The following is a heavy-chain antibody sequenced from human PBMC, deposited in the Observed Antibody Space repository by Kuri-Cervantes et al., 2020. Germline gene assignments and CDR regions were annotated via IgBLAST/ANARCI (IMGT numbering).Heavy chain of an antibody. V-gene: IGHV3-66*01. Sequence: GESLKISCAASGFTFSDYYMSWIRQAPGKGLEWVSVIYSGGSTYYADSVKGRFTISRDNSKNTLSLQMNSLRAEDTAVYYCTRDPTGYRYFDYWGQGTLVTVSS. CDR3: TRDPTGYRYFDY. D-gene: IGHD6-13*01. CDR1: GFTFSDYY. CDR2: IYSGGST. J-gene: IGHJ4*02.